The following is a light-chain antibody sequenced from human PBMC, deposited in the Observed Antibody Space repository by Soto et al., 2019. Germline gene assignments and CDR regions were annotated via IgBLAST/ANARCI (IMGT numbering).Light chain of an antibody. Sequence: AIRMTQSPSSLSASTGDRVTITCRASQGISSYLAWYQEKPAKAPKLLIYAASTLQSGVPSRFSGSGSGTDVTLSICCLQSEDFATYYCQQYYSYPRFTFGAGTKVDIK. J-gene: IGKJ3*01. CDR3: QQYYSYPRFT. V-gene: IGKV1-8*01. CDR1: QGISSY. CDR2: AAS.